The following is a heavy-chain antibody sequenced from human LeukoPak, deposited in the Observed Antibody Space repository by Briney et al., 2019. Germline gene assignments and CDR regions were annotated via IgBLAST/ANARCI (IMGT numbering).Heavy chain of an antibody. CDR3: ARDRIAAARFDY. CDR2: ISYDGSNK. CDR1: GFTFSSYA. Sequence: PGRSLRLSCAASGFTFSSYAMHWVRQAPGKGLEWVAVISYDGSNKYYADSVKGRFTISRDNSKNTLYLQMNSLRAEDTAVYYCARDRIAAARFDYWGQGTLVTVSS. J-gene: IGHJ4*02. V-gene: IGHV3-30-3*01. D-gene: IGHD6-25*01.